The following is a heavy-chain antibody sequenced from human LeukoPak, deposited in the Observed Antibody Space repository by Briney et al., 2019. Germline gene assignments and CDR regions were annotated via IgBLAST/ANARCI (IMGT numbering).Heavy chain of an antibody. J-gene: IGHJ5*02. CDR1: GYSISSGYY. Sequence: PSETLSLTCAVAGYSISSGYYWGWIRQPPGKGLEGIGSIYYSGSTYYNPSLKSVVTISVETSKNQYALRLSSVAAADTAVYSCARWSAYSNWFDPWGQGNLVTVSS. V-gene: IGHV4-38-2*01. CDR2: IYYSGST. D-gene: IGHD4-11*01. CDR3: ARWSAYSNWFDP.